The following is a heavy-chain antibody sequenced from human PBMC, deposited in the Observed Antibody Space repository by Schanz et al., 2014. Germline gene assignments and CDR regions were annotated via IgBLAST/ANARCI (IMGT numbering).Heavy chain of an antibody. D-gene: IGHD5-12*01. CDR1: GFTFSDYY. CDR3: AKYRAGGYESFLDS. J-gene: IGHJ4*02. Sequence: QVQMVESGGGLVKPGGSLRLSCAASGFTFSDYYMSWIRQAPGKGLEWVSYISSSSSYTNYADSVKGRFTISRDNAKNSLYLPLNRLRSEDPAVYSCAKYRAGGYESFLDSWGQGTLVTVSS. V-gene: IGHV3-11*05. CDR2: ISSSSSYT.